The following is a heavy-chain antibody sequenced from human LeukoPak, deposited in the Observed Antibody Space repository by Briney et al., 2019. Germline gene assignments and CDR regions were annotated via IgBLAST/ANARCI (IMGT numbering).Heavy chain of an antibody. Sequence: GGSLRLSCAASGFTFSSYAMSWVRQAPGKGLEWVANINKDGSAKYYVDSVKGRFTISRDNAKNSLYLQMDSLRAEDTAVYYCARTYYGDYAHWGQGTLVTVSS. CDR2: INKDGSAK. V-gene: IGHV3-7*01. CDR1: GFTFSSYA. J-gene: IGHJ4*02. D-gene: IGHD4-17*01. CDR3: ARTYYGDYAH.